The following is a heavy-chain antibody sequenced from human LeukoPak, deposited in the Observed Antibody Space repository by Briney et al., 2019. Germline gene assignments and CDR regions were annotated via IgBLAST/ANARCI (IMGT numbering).Heavy chain of an antibody. J-gene: IGHJ4*02. D-gene: IGHD6-19*01. CDR2: ISSSGITK. Sequence: GGSLRLSCAASGFTFSNYELNWVRQAPGKGLEWIAYISSSGITKYYLDSVKGRFTISRDNAKNSLYLQMNSLRAEDTAVYYCARISAWADFDYWGQGTLVTVSS. CDR1: GFTFSNYE. CDR3: ARISAWADFDY. V-gene: IGHV3-48*03.